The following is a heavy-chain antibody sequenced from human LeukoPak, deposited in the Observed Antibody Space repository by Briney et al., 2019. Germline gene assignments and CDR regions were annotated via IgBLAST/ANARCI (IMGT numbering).Heavy chain of an antibody. CDR1: GFTFSNYA. J-gene: IGHJ4*02. CDR2: ISVGGTTT. V-gene: IGHV3-23*01. Sequence: GGSLRLSCVASGFTFSNYAMSWIRQAPGKGLEWVSSISVGGTTTYYADSVKGRFSISRDNSENTLYLQMNGLRADDTAVYSCAKSFTSSSSDYWGQGTLVTVSS. D-gene: IGHD6-13*01. CDR3: AKSFTSSSSDY.